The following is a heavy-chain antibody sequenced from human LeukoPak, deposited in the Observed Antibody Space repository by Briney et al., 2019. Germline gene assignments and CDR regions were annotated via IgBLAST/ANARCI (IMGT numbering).Heavy chain of an antibody. V-gene: IGHV4-34*01. CDR2: INHSGST. D-gene: IGHD1-14*01. J-gene: IGHJ4*02. CDR3: AKLTPNDY. Sequence: SETLSLTCAVYGGSFSGYYWSWIRQPPGKGLGWIGEINHSGSTNYNPSLKSRVTISVDTSKNQFSLKLSSVTAADTAVYYCAKLTPNDYWGQGTLVTVSS. CDR1: GGSFSGYY.